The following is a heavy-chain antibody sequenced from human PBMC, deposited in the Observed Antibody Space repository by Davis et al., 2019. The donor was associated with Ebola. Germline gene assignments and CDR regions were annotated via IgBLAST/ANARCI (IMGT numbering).Heavy chain of an antibody. CDR1: SFPFTSYA. Sequence: GESLKISCAASSFPFTSYAMSWVRQAPGKGLEWVSVIYSGGSTYYADSVKGRFTISRDNSKNTLYLQMNSLRAEDTAVYYCARVGKWELFIDYWGQGTLVTVSS. D-gene: IGHD1-26*01. CDR2: IYSGGST. CDR3: ARVGKWELFIDY. V-gene: IGHV3-66*01. J-gene: IGHJ4*02.